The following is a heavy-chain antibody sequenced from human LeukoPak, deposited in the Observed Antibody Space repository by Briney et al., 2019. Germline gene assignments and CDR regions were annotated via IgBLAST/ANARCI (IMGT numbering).Heavy chain of an antibody. CDR2: ISYDGRNK. CDR3: AKGPLRGTAAAIDY. Sequence: PGKSLRLSCAASGFTFNNYGMHWVRQAPGKGLEWVAVISYDGRNKHYPDSVKGRFTISRDISTDTLWLQMDSLRTEDTAVYYCAKGPLRGTAAAIDYWGQGTLVTV. J-gene: IGHJ4*02. D-gene: IGHD2-2*01. V-gene: IGHV3-30*18. CDR1: GFTFNNYG.